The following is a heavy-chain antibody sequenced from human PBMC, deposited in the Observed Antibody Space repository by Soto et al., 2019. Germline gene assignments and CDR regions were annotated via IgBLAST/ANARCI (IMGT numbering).Heavy chain of an antibody. J-gene: IGHJ4*02. CDR2: VFFTGST. CDR1: GGSLSSYY. Sequence: TVSGGSLSSYYWSWIRQPPGKGLEWIGYVFFTGSTNYNPSLTSRVTVSVDTSRSQFSLKLTSVTAADTAVYYCARQPRTIFGVIIFDYWGQGTLVTVSS. D-gene: IGHD3-3*01. CDR3: ARQPRTIFGVIIFDY. V-gene: IGHV4-59*01.